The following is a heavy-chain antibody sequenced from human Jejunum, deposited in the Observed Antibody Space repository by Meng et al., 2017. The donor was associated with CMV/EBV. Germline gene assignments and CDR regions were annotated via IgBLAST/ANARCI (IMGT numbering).Heavy chain of an antibody. V-gene: IGHV3-30*02. CDR3: AKTAPRDYSNSVDWFDP. D-gene: IGHD4-11*01. CDR2: CMDDGGNK. J-gene: IGHJ5*02. Sequence: VGRAPAKGGEGVAYCMDDGGNKVYADAARGRFITSNDIYKNTPLLQLNALRVEDTAVYYCAKTAPRDYSNSVDWFDPWGQGTLVTVSS.